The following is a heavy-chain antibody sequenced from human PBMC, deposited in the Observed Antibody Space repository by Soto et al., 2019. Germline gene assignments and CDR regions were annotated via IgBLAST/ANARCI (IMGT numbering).Heavy chain of an antibody. J-gene: IGHJ4*02. CDR1: GFSFSNFA. CDR2: ISAGGDST. CDR3: TGETYYFDY. D-gene: IGHD2-21*01. V-gene: IGHV3-23*01. Sequence: EVQVLESGGGLAQPGGSLRLSCVVSGFSFSNFAMGWVRQAPGKGLEWVSGISAGGDSTYFADSVKGRFTISRDNSKNTVYLQMNSLKAEDKAVYYCTGETYYFDYWGQGTLVTVSS.